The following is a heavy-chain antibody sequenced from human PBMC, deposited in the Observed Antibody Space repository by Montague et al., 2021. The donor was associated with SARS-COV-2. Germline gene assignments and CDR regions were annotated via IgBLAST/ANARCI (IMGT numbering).Heavy chain of an antibody. Sequence: SLRLSCAASGFTFDDYAMYWVRQAPGKGLEWVSGINWNSGSIGYADSVKGRFTISRDNAENSLYLQMNGLRAEDTALYYCAKDGLIRGVNYFDYWGQGTLVTVSP. CDR3: AKDGLIRGVNYFDY. J-gene: IGHJ4*02. D-gene: IGHD3-10*01. V-gene: IGHV3-9*01. CDR2: INWNSGSI. CDR1: GFTFDDYA.